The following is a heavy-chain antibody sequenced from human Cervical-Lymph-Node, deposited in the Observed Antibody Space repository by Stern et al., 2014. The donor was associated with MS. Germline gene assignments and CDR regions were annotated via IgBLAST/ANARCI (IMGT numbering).Heavy chain of an antibody. CDR2: VYYNGTT. CDR3: ARHSVGVKDFDS. V-gene: IGHV4-59*01. J-gene: IGHJ4*02. D-gene: IGHD4-23*01. CDR1: GGSIRTFS. Sequence: VQLVESGPGLVKPSETLSLTCTVSGGSIRTFSWSWIRQPPGRGLEWIGCVYYNGTTTHNPFLKSRVTMSVDTSKSQLSLRLHSVTAADTAVYYCARHSVGVKDFDSWGQGTLVTVSS.